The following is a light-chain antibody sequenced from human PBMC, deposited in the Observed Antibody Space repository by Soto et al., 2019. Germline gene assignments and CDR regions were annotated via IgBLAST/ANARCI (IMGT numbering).Light chain of an antibody. V-gene: IGKV3-15*01. CDR1: QSVSSS. CDR2: GAS. CDR3: HQYHGWPWT. J-gene: IGKJ1*01. Sequence: ETVLTQSPATLSVSPVDRATLSCMASQSVSSSLAWYQQKPGQAPRLLIHGASTRATGVPARFSGSGSGTEFTLTITGLQSEDSAIYYCHQYHGWPWTFGQGTKVDIK.